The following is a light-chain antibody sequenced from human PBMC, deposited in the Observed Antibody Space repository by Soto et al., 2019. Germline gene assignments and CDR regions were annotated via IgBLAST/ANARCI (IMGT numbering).Light chain of an antibody. CDR1: KNDIGVYDF. CDR3: KSYAGSNTYV. J-gene: IGLJ1*01. CDR2: EVV. Sequence: QSALTQPPSASGSPGQSVTISCTGTKNDIGVYDFFSWYQHHPGKAPRLIVYEVVQRPSGVPDRFSGSKSGNTASLTVSGPQAADEADYACKSYAGSNTYVFGSGTKV. V-gene: IGLV2-8*01.